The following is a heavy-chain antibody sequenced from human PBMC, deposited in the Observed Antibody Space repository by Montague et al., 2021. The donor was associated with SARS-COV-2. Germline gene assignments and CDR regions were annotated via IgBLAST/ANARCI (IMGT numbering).Heavy chain of an antibody. CDR3: ARVRYYGSGTYLGMDV. J-gene: IGHJ6*02. CDR1: GGSFSGYY. CDR2: INHSGST. V-gene: IGHV4-34*01. Sequence: SETLSLTCAVYGGSFSGYYWSWIRQPPGKGLEWIGEINHSGSTNYNPSLKSRVTISVDTSENQFSLKLSSVTAADTAVYYCARVRYYGSGTYLGMDVWGQGTTVTVSS. D-gene: IGHD3-10*01.